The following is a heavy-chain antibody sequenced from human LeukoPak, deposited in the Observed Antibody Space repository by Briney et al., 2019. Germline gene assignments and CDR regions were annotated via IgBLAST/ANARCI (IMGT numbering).Heavy chain of an antibody. V-gene: IGHV4-59*11. CDR3: ARVDPDSSSTLEVFDY. D-gene: IGHD6-6*01. Sequence: SETLSLTRTVSGGSISSHYWSWIRQPPGKGLEWIAYIYYSGNTNYNPSLKSRVTISVDTSKNQFSLKLSSVTAADTAVYYCARVDPDSSSTLEVFDYRGQGTLVTVSS. CDR2: IYYSGNT. CDR1: GGSISSHY. J-gene: IGHJ4*02.